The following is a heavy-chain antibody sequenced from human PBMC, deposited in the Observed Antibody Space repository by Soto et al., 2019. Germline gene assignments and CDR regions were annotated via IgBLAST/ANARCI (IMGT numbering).Heavy chain of an antibody. CDR1: GDSVSSNSAA. J-gene: IGHJ4*02. V-gene: IGHV6-1*01. D-gene: IGHD5-18*01. Sequence: QTLSLTCGISGDSVSSNSAAWNWIRQSPSRGLEWLGRTYYRSKWYNDYAVSVKSRITLNPDTSKNQFPLQLNSVTPEDTAVYYCARIQGYSYGSSYFDYWGQGTLVTVSS. CDR3: ARIQGYSYGSSYFDY. CDR2: TYYRSKWYN.